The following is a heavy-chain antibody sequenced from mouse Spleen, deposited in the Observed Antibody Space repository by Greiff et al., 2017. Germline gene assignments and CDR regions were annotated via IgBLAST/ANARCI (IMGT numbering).Heavy chain of an antibody. V-gene: IGHV2-5*01. D-gene: IGHD1-1*01. CDR3: AKNSAYYYGSTSFDY. CDR2: IWRGGST. Sequence: VQLQQSGPGLVQPSQSLSITCTVSGFSLTSYGVHWVRQSPGKGLEWLGVIWRGGSTDYNAAFMSRLSITKDNSKSQVFFKMNSLQADDTAIYYCAKNSAYYYGSTSFDYWGQGTTLTVSS. CDR1: GFSLTSYG. J-gene: IGHJ2*01.